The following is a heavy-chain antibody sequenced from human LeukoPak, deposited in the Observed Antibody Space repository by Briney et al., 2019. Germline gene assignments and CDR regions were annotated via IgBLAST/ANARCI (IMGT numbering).Heavy chain of an antibody. CDR2: INPNSGGT. CDR3: ARNYYDSSGYLYYYYYYMDV. Sequence: ASVKVSCKASGYTLTGYYMHWVRQAPGQGLEWMGRINPNSGGTNYAQKFQGRVTMTRDTSISTAYMELSRLRSDDTAVYYCARNYYDSSGYLYYYYYYMDVWGKGTTVTVSS. CDR1: GYTLTGYY. V-gene: IGHV1-2*06. J-gene: IGHJ6*03. D-gene: IGHD3-22*01.